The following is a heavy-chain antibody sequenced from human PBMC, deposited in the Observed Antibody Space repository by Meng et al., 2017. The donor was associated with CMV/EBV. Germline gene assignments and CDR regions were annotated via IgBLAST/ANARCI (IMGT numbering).Heavy chain of an antibody. Sequence: WGAGQLNLTEARSLPGDAFSRFCSYCDWSWFRQPTGKGLVWIMENNHSNSTNHQPYLQIPVTISVDTSKLQFYLKLISVTAADTSVYYRARSGTWFDPWGQGTLVTVSS. D-gene: IGHD6-25*01. CDR1: SRFCSYCD. CDR2: NNHSNST. J-gene: IGHJ5*02. CDR3: ARSGTWFDP. V-gene: IGHV4-34*01.